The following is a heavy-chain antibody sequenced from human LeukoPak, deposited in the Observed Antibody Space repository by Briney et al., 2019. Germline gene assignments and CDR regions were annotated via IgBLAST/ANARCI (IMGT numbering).Heavy chain of an antibody. J-gene: IGHJ4*02. CDR2: ISVSGENT. V-gene: IGHV3-23*01. D-gene: IGHD3-10*01. CDR1: GFTFSSYA. CDR3: AKYGSGSYYNGLY. Sequence: GSLSLSCAASGFTFSSYAMTWVRQAPGKGLQWVSTISVSGENTYYADSVKGRFTISRDISKSTLYLQMNSLRDEDTAVYYCAKYGSGSYYNGLYWGQGTLVTVSP.